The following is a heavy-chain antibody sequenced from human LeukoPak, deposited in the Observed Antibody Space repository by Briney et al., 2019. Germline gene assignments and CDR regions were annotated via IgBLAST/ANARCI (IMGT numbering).Heavy chain of an antibody. Sequence: ASVKVSCKASGGTFSSYAISWVRQAPGQGLEWMGGIIPIFGTAYYAQKFQGRVTITADESTSTAYMELSSLRSEDTAVYYCARGTTMVTNYFDYWGQGTLVTVSS. V-gene: IGHV1-69*13. CDR2: IIPIFGTA. CDR1: GGTFSSYA. J-gene: IGHJ4*02. CDR3: ARGTTMVTNYFDY. D-gene: IGHD5-18*01.